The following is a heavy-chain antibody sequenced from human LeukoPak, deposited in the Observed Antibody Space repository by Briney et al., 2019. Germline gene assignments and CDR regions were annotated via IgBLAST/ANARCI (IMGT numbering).Heavy chain of an antibody. J-gene: IGHJ4*02. D-gene: IGHD1-1*01. V-gene: IGHV4-34*01. CDR3: ARGPGSTLFDY. Sequence: SETLSLTCAVYGGSFSGYYWNWIRQPPGKGLEWIGEINPSGSTNYNPSLESRVTISVDTSKNQFSLQLNSVTPEDTAVYYCARGPGSTLFDYWGQGTLVTVSS. CDR2: INPSGST. CDR1: GGSFSGYY.